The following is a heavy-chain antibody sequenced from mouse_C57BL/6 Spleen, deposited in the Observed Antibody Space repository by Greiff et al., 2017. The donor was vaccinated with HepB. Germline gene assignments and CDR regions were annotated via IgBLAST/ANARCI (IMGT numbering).Heavy chain of an antibody. J-gene: IGHJ1*03. CDR2: ISSGSSTI. CDR1: GFTFSDYG. V-gene: IGHV5-17*01. Sequence: VQVVESGGGLVKPGGSLKLSCAASGFTFSDYGMHWVRQAPEKGLEWVAYISSGSSTIYYADTVKGRFTISRDNAKNTLFLQMTSLRSEDTAMYYCARPEKTGPSYWYFDVWGTGTTVTVSS. CDR3: ARPEKTGPSYWYFDV. D-gene: IGHD4-1*01.